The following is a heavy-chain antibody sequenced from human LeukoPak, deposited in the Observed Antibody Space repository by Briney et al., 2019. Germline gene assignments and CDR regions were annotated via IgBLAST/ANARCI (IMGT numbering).Heavy chain of an antibody. J-gene: IGHJ4*02. CDR2: ISWNSGSI. V-gene: IGHV3-9*03. D-gene: IGHD3-22*01. CDR1: GFTFGDYA. CDR3: AKDIGRYYYDSSGYYDY. Sequence: GGSLRLSCAASGFTFGDYAMHWVRQAPGKGLEWVSGISWNSGSIVYADSVKGRFTISRDNAKNSLYLQMNSLRAEDMALYYCAKDIGRYYYDSSGYYDYWGQGTLVTVSS.